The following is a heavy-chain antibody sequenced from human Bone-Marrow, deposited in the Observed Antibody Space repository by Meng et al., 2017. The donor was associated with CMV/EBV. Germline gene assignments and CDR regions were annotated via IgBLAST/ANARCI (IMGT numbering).Heavy chain of an antibody. CDR2: INPNSGGT. Sequence: ASVKVSCKASGYTFTGYYMHWVRQAPGQGLEWMGWINPNSGGTNYAQKFQGRVTMTRDTSISTAYMELSRLRSDDTAVYYCARDRDWIYAASNYYYYYYGMDVWGQGTTVTVSS. J-gene: IGHJ6*02. CDR3: ARDRDWIYAASNYYYYYYGMDV. CDR1: GYTFTGYY. D-gene: IGHD5-24*01. V-gene: IGHV1-2*02.